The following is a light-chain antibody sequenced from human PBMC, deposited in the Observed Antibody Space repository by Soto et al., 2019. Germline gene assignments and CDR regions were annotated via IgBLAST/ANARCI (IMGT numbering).Light chain of an antibody. Sequence: EIVMTQSPATLSVSPGERATLSCRASQSISSNLAWYQQKPGQAPRLLIHGASTRATGIPASFSGSGSGTEFTLTISSLQSEDFAVYYCQQYNNWPRTFGQGTKVEFK. J-gene: IGKJ1*01. CDR1: QSISSN. V-gene: IGKV3-15*01. CDR2: GAS. CDR3: QQYNNWPRT.